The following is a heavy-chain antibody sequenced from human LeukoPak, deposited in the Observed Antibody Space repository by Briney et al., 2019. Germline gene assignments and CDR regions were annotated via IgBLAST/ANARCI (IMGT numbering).Heavy chain of an antibody. CDR3: VREYCGGDCYTDF. V-gene: IGHV3-74*01. CDR1: GFTFSLYW. J-gene: IGHJ4*02. D-gene: IGHD2-21*02. Sequence: GRCLRLSCAASGFTFSLYWMHWVRQTPGKGLVWVSRLNSDGSITTYADSVKGRFTISRDNAKNTLYLQMNRLRAEDTALYYCVREYCGGDCYTDFWGQGTLVTVSS. CDR2: LNSDGSIT.